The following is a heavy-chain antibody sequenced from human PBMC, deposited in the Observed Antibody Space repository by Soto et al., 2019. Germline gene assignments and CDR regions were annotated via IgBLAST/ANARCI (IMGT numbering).Heavy chain of an antibody. J-gene: IGHJ5*02. CDR3: ARHPSDFWFDP. Sequence: SETLSLTCAVYGGSFSGYYWSWIRQPPGKGLEWIGEVDHSGSTNYNPSLKSRVTISVDTSKNQFSLKLSSVTAADTAVYYCARHPSDFWFDPWGQGTLVTVSS. CDR2: VDHSGST. D-gene: IGHD2-21*02. CDR1: GGSFSGYY. V-gene: IGHV4-34*01.